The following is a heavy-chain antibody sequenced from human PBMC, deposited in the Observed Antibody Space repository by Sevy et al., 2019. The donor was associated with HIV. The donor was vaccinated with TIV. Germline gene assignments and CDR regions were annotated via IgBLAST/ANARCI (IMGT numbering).Heavy chain of an antibody. CDR3: AKDIRVALVVPSPGYGMDV. J-gene: IGHJ6*02. CDR1: GFTFINYG. Sequence: GGSLRLSCAASGFTFINYGMSWVRQAPGKGLEWVSVISGSGDTTNYADSVKGWFVISRDNSKDTMYLQLNSLRAEDTAVYYCAKDIRVALVVPSPGYGMDVWGHGTSVTVSS. D-gene: IGHD2-15*01. V-gene: IGHV3-23*01. CDR2: ISGSGDTT.